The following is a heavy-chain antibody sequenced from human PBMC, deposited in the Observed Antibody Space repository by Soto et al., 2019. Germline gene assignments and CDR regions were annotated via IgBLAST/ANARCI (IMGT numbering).Heavy chain of an antibody. CDR1: GGSISSYR. D-gene: IGHD1-7*01. J-gene: IGHJ5*02. CDR3: GRESGETWDYEAS. Sequence: ETLSLTCTVSGGSISSYRWSWIRQPAGKGLEWIGRLNTYGNTHYNPSLKSRVTVSVDTSRNQFFLTLRSVTAADSAVYHCGRESGETWDYEASWGQGTPVTVSS. CDR2: LNTYGNT. V-gene: IGHV4-4*07.